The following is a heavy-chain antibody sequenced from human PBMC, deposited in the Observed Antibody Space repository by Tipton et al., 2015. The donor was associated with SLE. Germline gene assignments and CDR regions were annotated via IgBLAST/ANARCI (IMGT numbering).Heavy chain of an antibody. CDR3: AGGDQIAVAGAFDI. V-gene: IGHV4-59*02. Sequence: TLSLTCTVSGGSVSGYYWSWIRQPPGKGLEWIGYIYYSGSTNYNPSLKSRVTISVDTSKNQFSLKLSSVTAADTAVYYCAGGDQIAVAGAFDIWGQGTMVTVSS. CDR1: GGSVSGYY. J-gene: IGHJ3*02. D-gene: IGHD6-19*01. CDR2: IYYSGST.